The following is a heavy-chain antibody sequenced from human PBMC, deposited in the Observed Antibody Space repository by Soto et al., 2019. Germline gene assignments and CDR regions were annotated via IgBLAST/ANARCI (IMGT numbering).Heavy chain of an antibody. D-gene: IGHD2-2*01. V-gene: IGHV3-23*01. Sequence: GGSLRLSCAASGFTFSSYAMSWVRQAPGKGLEWVSAISGSGGSTYYADSVKGRFTISRDNSKNTLYLQMSSLRAEDTAVYYCAKWHCSSTSCPPSPFDPWGQGTLVTVSS. CDR2: ISGSGGST. J-gene: IGHJ5*02. CDR1: GFTFSSYA. CDR3: AKWHCSSTSCPPSPFDP.